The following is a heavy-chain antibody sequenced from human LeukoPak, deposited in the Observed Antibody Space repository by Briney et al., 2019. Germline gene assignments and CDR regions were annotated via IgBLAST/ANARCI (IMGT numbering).Heavy chain of an antibody. CDR2: INHSGST. J-gene: IGHJ5*02. D-gene: IGHD3-16*01. CDR3: ARSRLRFTRWFDH. Sequence: SETLSLTCAVYGGSFSGYYWSWIRQPPGKGLEWIGEINHSGSTNHNPSLKSRVTISVDTSKNQFSLKLSSVTAADTAVYYCARSRLRFTRWFDHWGQGTLVTVSS. CDR1: GGSFSGYY. V-gene: IGHV4-34*01.